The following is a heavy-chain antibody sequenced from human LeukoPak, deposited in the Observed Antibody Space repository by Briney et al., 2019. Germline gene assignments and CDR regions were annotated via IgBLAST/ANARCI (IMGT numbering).Heavy chain of an antibody. V-gene: IGHV4-34*01. J-gene: IGHJ6*03. D-gene: IGHD4-17*01. CDR1: GGSFSGYY. CDR2: INHSGST. Sequence: PSETLSLTCAVYGGSFSGYYWSWIRQPPGKGLEWIGEINHSGSTNYNPSLKSRVTISVDTSKNQFSLKLSSVTAADTAVYYCARHGGDYADYYYYYMDVWGKGTTVTISS. CDR3: ARHGGDYADYYYYYMDV.